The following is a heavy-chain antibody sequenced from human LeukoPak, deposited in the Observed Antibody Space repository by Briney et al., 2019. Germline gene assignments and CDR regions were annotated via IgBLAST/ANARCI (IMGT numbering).Heavy chain of an antibody. CDR1: EFTFTSYW. CDR2: IKQDGSEK. V-gene: IGHV3-7*03. J-gene: IGHJ3*02. Sequence: GGSLRLSCEASEFTFTSYWMSWVRQAPGKGLEGVADIKQDGSEKYYVDSVKGRFTISRDNSKNTLYLQMNSLRAEDTAVYYCARTFGGVIVPDNDAFDIWGQGTMVTVSS. CDR3: ARTFGGVIVPDNDAFDI. D-gene: IGHD3-16*02.